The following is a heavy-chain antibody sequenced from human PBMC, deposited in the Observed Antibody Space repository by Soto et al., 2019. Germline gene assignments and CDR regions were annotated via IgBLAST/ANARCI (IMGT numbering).Heavy chain of an antibody. CDR2: IYSGGST. CDR1: GFTVSSNY. V-gene: IGHV3-66*01. Sequence: GESLKISCAASGFTVSSNYMSWVRQAPGKGLEWVSVIYSGGSTYYADSVKGRFTISRDNSKNTLYLQMNSLRAEDTAVYYCARDTNRDYFDYWGQGTLVTVSS. D-gene: IGHD2-2*01. CDR3: ARDTNRDYFDY. J-gene: IGHJ4*02.